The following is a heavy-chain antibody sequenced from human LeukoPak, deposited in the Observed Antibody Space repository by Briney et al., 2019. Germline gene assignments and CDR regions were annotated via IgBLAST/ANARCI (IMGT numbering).Heavy chain of an antibody. CDR1: GFAFSSYN. Sequence: GGSLRLSCAASGFAFSSYNMNWVRQAPGRGLEWISYIGSSGSPTHYADSVGGRFTISRDNAKNSLYLQMNSLRDEDTAVYFCARRPYSDTSGRLSDVWGQGTTVTVSS. V-gene: IGHV3-48*02. CDR3: ARRPYSDTSGRLSDV. D-gene: IGHD3-22*01. CDR2: IGSSGSPT. J-gene: IGHJ6*02.